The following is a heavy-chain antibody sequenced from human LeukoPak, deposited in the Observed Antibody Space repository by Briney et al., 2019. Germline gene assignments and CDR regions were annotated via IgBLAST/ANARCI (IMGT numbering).Heavy chain of an antibody. V-gene: IGHV1-46*01. CDR1: GYTFTSYY. CDR3: ARGVRNYDFWSGYYTEWFDP. Sequence: ASVKVCCKASGYTFTSYYMHLVRHAPGQGLERMGIINPSGDGTSYAQKFQGRVTMTRDMSTSTVYMELSSLRSEDTAVYYCARGVRNYDFWSGYYTEWFDPWGQGTLVTVSS. CDR2: INPSGDGT. J-gene: IGHJ5*02. D-gene: IGHD3-3*01.